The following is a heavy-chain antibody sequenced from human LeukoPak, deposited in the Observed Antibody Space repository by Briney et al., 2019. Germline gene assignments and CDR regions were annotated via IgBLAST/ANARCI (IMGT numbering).Heavy chain of an antibody. D-gene: IGHD3-22*01. CDR3: AAMIGYFDY. CDR2: MYTSGST. J-gene: IGHJ4*02. CDR1: GGSIRSGNYY. Sequence: SETLSLTCAVSGGSIRSGNYYWSWIRQPAGKRLEWIARMYTSGSTNYNPSLKGRVTISADTSKNQFSLKLTSVTAADTAVYYCAAMIGYFDYWGQGILVTVSS. V-gene: IGHV4-61*02.